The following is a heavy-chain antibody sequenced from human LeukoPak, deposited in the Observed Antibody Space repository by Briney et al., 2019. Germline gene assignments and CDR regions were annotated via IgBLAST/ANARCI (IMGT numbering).Heavy chain of an antibody. D-gene: IGHD6-19*01. V-gene: IGHV3-53*01. CDR3: ARGDGGSGRGWFDP. CDR2: IYSGGST. Sequence: GGSLRLXCAASGFIVSTTYMSWVRQAPGKGLEWVSVIYSGGSTYYADSVKGRFTISRDSSKNTLYLQMNRLRAEDTAVYYCARGDGGSGRGWFDPWGQGTLVTVSS. CDR1: GFIVSTTY. J-gene: IGHJ5*02.